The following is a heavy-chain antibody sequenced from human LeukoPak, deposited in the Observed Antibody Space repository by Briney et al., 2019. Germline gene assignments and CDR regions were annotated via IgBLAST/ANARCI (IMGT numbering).Heavy chain of an antibody. Sequence: GESLKISCKGSGYSFTSHWLGWVRQVPGKGLEWMGIIYPGGSNTIYSPSFQGQVTISADKSISTAYLQWSSLKASDTAMYFCARRYCSGGTCYYFDSWGQGTLVTVSS. V-gene: IGHV5-51*01. J-gene: IGHJ4*02. CDR3: ARRYCSGGTCYYFDS. D-gene: IGHD2-15*01. CDR2: IYPGGSNT. CDR1: GYSFTSHW.